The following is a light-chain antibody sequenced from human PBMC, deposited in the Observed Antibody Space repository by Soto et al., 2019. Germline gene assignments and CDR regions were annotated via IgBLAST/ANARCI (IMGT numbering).Light chain of an antibody. V-gene: IGKV3-11*01. CDR3: HQRSNWTHT. CDR2: GVS. Sequence: EVVLTQSPATLSLSPGERATLSCRASQRFGGSLAWYQQKPGQAPRLLIHGVSNRAAGIPARFSGSGSGTDFSLTISSLEPEDFAVYYCHQRSNWTHTFGLGTKVDIK. CDR1: QRFGGS. J-gene: IGKJ3*01.